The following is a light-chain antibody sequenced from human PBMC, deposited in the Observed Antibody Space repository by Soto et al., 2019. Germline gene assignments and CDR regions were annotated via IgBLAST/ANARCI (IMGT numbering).Light chain of an antibody. Sequence: QSALTQPASVSGSPGQSITISCTGTSSDVGGSDYVSWYQQHPGKAPKLMIYEGSKRPSGVSDHFSGSKSGNTASLTISGLQPEDEADYYCSSFSTSSTLYVFGTGTRSPS. J-gene: IGLJ1*01. CDR3: SSFSTSSTLYV. CDR1: SSDVGGSDY. CDR2: EGS. V-gene: IGLV2-14*01.